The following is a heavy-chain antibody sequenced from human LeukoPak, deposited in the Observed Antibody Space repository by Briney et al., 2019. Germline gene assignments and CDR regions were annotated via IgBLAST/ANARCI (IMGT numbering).Heavy chain of an antibody. CDR3: AKARITDYYYCGMDV. J-gene: IGHJ6*02. Sequence: GGSLRLSCAASGFTFSSYAMSWVRQAPGKGLEWVSSVSVSGDGTYYADSVKGRFTISRDNSKNTLYLQMNSLRAEDTALYYCAKARITDYYYCGMDVWGQGTAVTVSS. CDR2: VSVSGDGT. CDR1: GFTFSSYA. V-gene: IGHV3-23*01. D-gene: IGHD2-15*01.